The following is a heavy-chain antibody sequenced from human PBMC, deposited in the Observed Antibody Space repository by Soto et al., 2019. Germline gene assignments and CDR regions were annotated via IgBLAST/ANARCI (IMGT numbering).Heavy chain of an antibody. J-gene: IGHJ6*02. D-gene: IGHD3-9*01. Sequence: AAVKVSCKASGYTFTSYGISWVRQAPGQGLEWMGWISAYNGNTNYAQKLQGRVTMTTDTSTSTAYMELRSLRSDDTAVYYCANDILXGYYGRFGGYYYYGMDVWGQGTTVTVSS. V-gene: IGHV1-18*01. CDR2: ISAYNGNT. CDR3: ANDILXGYYGRFGGYYYYGMDV. CDR1: GYTFTSYG.